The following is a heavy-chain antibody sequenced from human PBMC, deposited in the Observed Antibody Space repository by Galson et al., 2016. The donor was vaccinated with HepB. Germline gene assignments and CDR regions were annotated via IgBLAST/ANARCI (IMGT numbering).Heavy chain of an antibody. V-gene: IGHV4-39*01. J-gene: IGHJ3*02. Sequence: ETLSLTCTVSGGSISSSSYYWDWIRQPPGKGLEWIGSIYYSGSTYYDLSLKSRVIISVDTSKNQFSLKLSSLTAADTAVYYCARPAANAFDIWGQGTMVTVSS. CDR1: GGSISSSSYY. CDR2: IYYSGST. CDR3: ARPAANAFDI.